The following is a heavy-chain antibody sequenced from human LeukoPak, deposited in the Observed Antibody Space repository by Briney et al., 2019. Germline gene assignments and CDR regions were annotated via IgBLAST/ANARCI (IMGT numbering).Heavy chain of an antibody. J-gene: IGHJ4*02. V-gene: IGHV3-23*01. CDR1: GFTFSSYT. CDR2: ISNSGRNT. CDR3: ARARGYCAADCSRCAFDY. Sequence: GGSLTLSCAASGFTFSSYTMSWVRQAPGKGLEWGSTISNSGRNTFYTDSVKGRFTISRDNSKNTLYLQMNSLRAGDTAVYSCARARGYCAADCSRCAFDYWGQGTLVTVSS. D-gene: IGHD2-21*02.